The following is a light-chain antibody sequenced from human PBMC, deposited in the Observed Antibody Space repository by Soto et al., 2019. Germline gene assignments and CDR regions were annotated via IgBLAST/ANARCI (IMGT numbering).Light chain of an antibody. CDR3: QQSYSTPPIT. J-gene: IGKJ5*01. CDR1: QSVSSSY. V-gene: IGKV1-39*01. CDR2: AAS. Sequence: MTQSPATLSVSPGERATLSCRASQSVSSSYLAWYQQKPGKAPKLLIYAASSLQSGVPSRFSGSGSGTDFTLTISSLQPEDFATYYCQQSYSTPPITFGQGTRLEI.